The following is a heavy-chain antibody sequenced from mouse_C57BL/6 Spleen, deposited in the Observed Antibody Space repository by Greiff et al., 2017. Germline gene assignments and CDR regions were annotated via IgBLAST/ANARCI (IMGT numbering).Heavy chain of an antibody. CDR3: AKQTVDY. Sequence: EVHLVESGGGLVKPGGSLKLSCAASGFTFSAYGMHWVRQAPEKGLEWVAYISSGSSTIYYADTVKGRFTISRDHAKNTLFLQMTSLRSEDTAMYYCAKQTVDYWGQGTTLTVSS. CDR1: GFTFSAYG. D-gene: IGHD4-1*01. CDR2: ISSGSSTI. V-gene: IGHV5-17*01. J-gene: IGHJ2*01.